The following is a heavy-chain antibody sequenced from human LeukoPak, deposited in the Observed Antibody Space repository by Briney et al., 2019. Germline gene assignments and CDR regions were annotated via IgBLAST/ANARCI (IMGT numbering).Heavy chain of an antibody. J-gene: IGHJ6*02. V-gene: IGHV1-69*02. CDR2: IIPILGIA. D-gene: IGHD3-22*01. Sequence: SVKVSCKASGGTFSSYTISWVRQAPGQGLEWMGRIIPILGIANYAQKFQGRVTITADKSTSTAYMELSSLRSEDTAVYYCARGPYYYDSSGTYYYGMDVWGRGTTVTVSS. CDR3: ARGPYYYDSSGTYYYGMDV. CDR1: GGTFSSYT.